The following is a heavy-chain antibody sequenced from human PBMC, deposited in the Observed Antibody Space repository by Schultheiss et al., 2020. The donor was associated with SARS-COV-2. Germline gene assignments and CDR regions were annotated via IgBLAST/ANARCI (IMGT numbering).Heavy chain of an antibody. CDR2: IYYSGST. CDR1: GGSISSYY. Sequence: SQTLSLTCTVSGGSISSYYWSWIRQPPGKGLEWIGYIYYSGSTNYNPSLKSRVTISVDTSKNQFSLQLSSVTAADTAVYYCARDLYSSSSLWGQGTLVTVSS. V-gene: IGHV4-59*01. D-gene: IGHD6-6*01. J-gene: IGHJ4*02. CDR3: ARDLYSSSSL.